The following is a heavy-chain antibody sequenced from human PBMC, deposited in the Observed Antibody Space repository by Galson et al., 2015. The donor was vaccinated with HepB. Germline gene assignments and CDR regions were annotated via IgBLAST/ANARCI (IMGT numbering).Heavy chain of an antibody. D-gene: IGHD3-9*01. CDR1: GGTFSSYA. J-gene: IGHJ5*02. CDR3: AREYFAEGFDP. V-gene: IGHV1-69*04. CDR2: IIPILGIA. Sequence: SVKVSCKASGGTFSSYAISWVRQAPGQGLEWMGRIIPILGIANYAQKFQGRVTITADKSTSTAYMELSSLRSEDTAVYYCAREYFAEGFDPWGQGTLVTVSS.